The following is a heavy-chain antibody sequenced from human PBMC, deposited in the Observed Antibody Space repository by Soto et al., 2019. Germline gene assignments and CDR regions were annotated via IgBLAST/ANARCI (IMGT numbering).Heavy chain of an antibody. J-gene: IGHJ5*02. CDR3: LFMPNFEVWFDP. Sequence: QVQLVQSGAEVKMPEASVKVSCKTSGYTFTKYYIHWARQAPGQGLEWMGMINPYTGSTTYAQMFQGRVTMTGDTSTTIVYIELSSLTSEDTAFYYCLFMPNFEVWFDPWGQGTLVTVSS. CDR1: GYTFTKYY. CDR2: INPYTGST. V-gene: IGHV1-46*01. D-gene: IGHD2-2*01.